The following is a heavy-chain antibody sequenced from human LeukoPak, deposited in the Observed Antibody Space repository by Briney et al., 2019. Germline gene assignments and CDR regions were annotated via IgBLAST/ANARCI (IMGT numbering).Heavy chain of an antibody. D-gene: IGHD3-10*01. J-gene: IGHJ5*02. V-gene: IGHV4-34*01. CDR1: GGSFSGYY. Sequence: SETLSLTCAVYGGSFSGYYWSWIRQPPGEGLEWIGEINHSGSTNYNPSLKSRVTISVDTSKNQFSLKLSSVTAADTAVYYCARLGYYYGSGSYYHNWFDPWGQGTLVTVSS. CDR3: ARLGYYYGSGSYYHNWFDP. CDR2: INHSGST.